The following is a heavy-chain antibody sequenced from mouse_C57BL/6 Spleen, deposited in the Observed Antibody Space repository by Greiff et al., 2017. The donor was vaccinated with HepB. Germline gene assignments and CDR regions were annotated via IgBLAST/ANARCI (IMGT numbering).Heavy chain of an antibody. V-gene: IGHV1-81*01. CDR1: GYTFTSYG. Sequence: VQLQQSGAELARPGASVKLSCKASGYTFTSYGISWVKQRTGQGLEWIGEIYPRSGNTYYNEKFKGKATLTADKSSSTAYMELRSLTSEDSAVYFCASYYSNYGNYAMDYWGQGTSVTVSS. D-gene: IGHD2-5*01. J-gene: IGHJ4*01. CDR2: IYPRSGNT. CDR3: ASYYSNYGNYAMDY.